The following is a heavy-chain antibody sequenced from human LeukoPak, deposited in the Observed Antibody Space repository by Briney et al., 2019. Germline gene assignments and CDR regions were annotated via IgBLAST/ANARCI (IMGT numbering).Heavy chain of an antibody. CDR2: IYSGGSA. CDR3: AREGRDGYNKGY. V-gene: IGHV3-66*01. D-gene: IGHD5-24*01. J-gene: IGHJ4*02. Sequence: GGSLRLSCVASGFTFSSNYMSWVRQAPGKGLEWVSVIYSGGSAYYADSVKGRFTISRDNSKNTLYLQMNSLRAEDTAVYYCAREGRDGYNKGYWGQGTLVTVSS. CDR1: GFTFSSNY.